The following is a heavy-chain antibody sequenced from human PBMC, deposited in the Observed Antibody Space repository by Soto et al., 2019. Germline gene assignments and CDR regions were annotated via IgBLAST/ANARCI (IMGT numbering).Heavy chain of an antibody. D-gene: IGHD6-13*01. V-gene: IGHV1-69*01. J-gene: IGHJ5*02. Sequence: QVQLVQSGSEVKMPGSSVKVSCKTSGGTFSRHAINWVRQAPRQGLEWMGGTIPMLGTTNYAQKFKGRVTSSADESTSTAYMELSSLRCEDAAVYYCARAAIHGSSWYFWFDPWGQGTLVTVSS. CDR2: TIPMLGTT. CDR1: GGTFSRHA. CDR3: ARAAIHGSSWYFWFDP.